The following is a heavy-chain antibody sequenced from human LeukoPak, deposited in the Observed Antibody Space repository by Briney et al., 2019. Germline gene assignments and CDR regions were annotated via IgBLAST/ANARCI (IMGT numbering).Heavy chain of an antibody. Sequence: SGTLSLTCAVSGGSIYSSNWWSWVRQPPGKGLEWIGEIYHSGSTNYNPSLKSRVTISVDKSKNQFSLKLSSVTAADTAVYYCARDHSLNPTMVRGVIIPRPVFDPWGQGTLVTVSS. CDR1: GGSIYSSNW. CDR2: IYHSGST. V-gene: IGHV4-4*02. CDR3: ARDHSLNPTMVRGVIIPRPVFDP. D-gene: IGHD3-10*01. J-gene: IGHJ5*02.